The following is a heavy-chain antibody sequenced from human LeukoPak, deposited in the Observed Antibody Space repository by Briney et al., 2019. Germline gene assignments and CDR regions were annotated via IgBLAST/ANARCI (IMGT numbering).Heavy chain of an antibody. J-gene: IGHJ4*02. CDR2: IRNKASDGAT. Sequence: AGGSLRLSCTTSGFTLSDYAMSWFRQAPGKGLEWVGFIRNKASDGATEYAASVKGRFTISRDESKSIVYLQVNSLRTEDTAIYFCARDSWNNWNPRAHWGQGTLVTVSS. D-gene: IGHD1-20*01. V-gene: IGHV3-49*03. CDR3: ARDSWNNWNPRAH. CDR1: GFTLSDYA.